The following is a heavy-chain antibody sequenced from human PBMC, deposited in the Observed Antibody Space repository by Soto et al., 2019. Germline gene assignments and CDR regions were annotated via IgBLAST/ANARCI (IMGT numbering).Heavy chain of an antibody. CDR2: ISAYNGNT. J-gene: IGHJ6*02. Sequence: GASVKVSCKASGYTFTSYGISWVRQAPGQGLELMGWISAYNGNTNYAQKLQGGVTMTTDTSTSTAYMELRSLRSDDTAAYYCARGLGYYDFWSGPEGRYYGMDVWGQGTTVTVYS. D-gene: IGHD3-3*01. V-gene: IGHV1-18*01. CDR1: GYTFTSYG. CDR3: ARGLGYYDFWSGPEGRYYGMDV.